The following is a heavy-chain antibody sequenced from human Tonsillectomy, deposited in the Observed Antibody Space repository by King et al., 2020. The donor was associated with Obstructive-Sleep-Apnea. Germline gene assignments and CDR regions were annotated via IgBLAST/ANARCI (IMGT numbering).Heavy chain of an antibody. Sequence: VQLVESGGALVQPGGSLRLSCAASGFTFSSYAMSWVRQAPGKGLEWVSVISGSGGSTYYADSVKGRFTISRDNSKNTLYLQMNSLRAEDTALYYCAKDEGSSSWDYYYYYGMDVWAKGPRSPSP. CDR3: AKDEGSSSWDYYYYYGMDV. V-gene: IGHV3-23*04. J-gene: IGHJ6*02. CDR2: ISGSGGST. CDR1: GFTFSSYA. D-gene: IGHD6-13*01.